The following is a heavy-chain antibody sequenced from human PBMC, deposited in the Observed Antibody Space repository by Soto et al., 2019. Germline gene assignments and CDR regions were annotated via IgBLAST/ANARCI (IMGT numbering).Heavy chain of an antibody. CDR3: ARDSGETITIFGVGDYYYYYGMDV. D-gene: IGHD3-3*01. Sequence: ASVKVSFKASGYTFTSYYMHWLRQAPGQGLEWMGIINPSGGSTSYAQKFQGRVTMTRDTSTSTVYMELSSLRSEDTAVYYCARDSGETITIFGVGDYYYYYGMDVWGQGTTVTVSS. CDR1: GYTFTSYY. CDR2: INPSGGST. J-gene: IGHJ6*02. V-gene: IGHV1-46*01.